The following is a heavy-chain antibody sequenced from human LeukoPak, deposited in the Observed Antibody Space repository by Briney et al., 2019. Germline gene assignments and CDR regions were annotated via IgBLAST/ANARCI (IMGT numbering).Heavy chain of an antibody. D-gene: IGHD2-15*01. Sequence: PGGSLRLSCAASGFTVSSNYMSWVRQAPGKGLEWVSLIYSGGSTYYADSVKGRFTISRDNSKNTLYLQMNSLRAEGTAVYYCARDFFRTTVVVVVAATPSGYWGQGTLVTVSS. V-gene: IGHV3-53*05. CDR1: GFTVSSNY. J-gene: IGHJ4*02. CDR2: IYSGGST. CDR3: ARDFFRTTVVVVVAATPSGY.